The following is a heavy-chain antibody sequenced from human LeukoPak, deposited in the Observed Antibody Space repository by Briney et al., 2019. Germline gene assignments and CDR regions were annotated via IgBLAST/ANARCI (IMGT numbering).Heavy chain of an antibody. CDR2: IRYDGSDK. CDR1: GFSFSNYD. CDR3: AKEFAGSHYYYYYMDV. D-gene: IGHD3-10*01. J-gene: IGHJ6*03. V-gene: IGHV3-30*02. Sequence: GGSLRLSCAASGFSFSNYDMHWVRQAPGKGLEWVAFIRYDGSDKYYADSVKGRLTISGDNSKKTLYLQMNSLRAEDTAVYYCAKEFAGSHYYYYYMDVWGKGTPVTVSS.